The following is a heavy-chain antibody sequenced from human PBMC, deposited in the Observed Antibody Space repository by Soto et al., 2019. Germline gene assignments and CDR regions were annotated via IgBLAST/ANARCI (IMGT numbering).Heavy chain of an antibody. CDR2: LSGGGANT. Sequence: EVQLLESGGGLVQPGGSLRLSCAASGFTFSTYSMAWVRQAAGKGLAWVSGLSGGGANTFYADSVKGRFTISVDNSKNTGYLQMNSLRVEDTAVYYCARWDGYGDEWGQGTLVTVSS. J-gene: IGHJ4*02. CDR3: ARWDGYGDE. CDR1: GFTFSTYS. D-gene: IGHD5-12*01. V-gene: IGHV3-23*01.